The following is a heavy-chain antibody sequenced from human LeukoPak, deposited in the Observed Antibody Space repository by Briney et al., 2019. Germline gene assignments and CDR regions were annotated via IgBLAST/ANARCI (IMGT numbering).Heavy chain of an antibody. CDR3: ARGRGTPQRYCSSTSCYGLYNWFDP. CDR2: IWYDGSNK. Sequence: GGSLRLSCAASGFTFSSYGMHWVRQAPGKGLEWVAVIWYDGSNKYYADSVKGRFTISRDNSKNTLYLQMNSLRAEDTAVYYCARGRGTPQRYCSSTSCYGLYNWFDPWGQGTLVTVSS. CDR1: GFTFSSYG. V-gene: IGHV3-33*01. J-gene: IGHJ5*02. D-gene: IGHD2-2*01.